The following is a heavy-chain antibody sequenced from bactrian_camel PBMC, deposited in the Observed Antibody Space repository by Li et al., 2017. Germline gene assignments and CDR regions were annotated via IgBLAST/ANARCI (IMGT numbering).Heavy chain of an antibody. CDR2: IYADGSNT. CDR3: AATHSCYYSDDDPMPANFRI. J-gene: IGHJ6*01. Sequence: HVQLVESGGGLVQPAGSLRLSCAASGFTFSIYYMTWVRQAPGKGLEWVSSIYADGSNTYYADSVKGRFTVSRDNAKNTLYLQMNSLKPEDAGVYICAATHSCYYSDDDPMPANFRIWGRGTQVTVS. CDR1: GFTFSIYY. V-gene: IGHV3-2*01. D-gene: IGHD4*01.